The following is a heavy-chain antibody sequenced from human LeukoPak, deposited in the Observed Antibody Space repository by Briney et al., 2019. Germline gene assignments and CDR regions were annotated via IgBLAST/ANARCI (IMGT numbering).Heavy chain of an antibody. CDR3: ARDRRVKAYDYVWGSYRSIDY. CDR2: ISSSSGYI. J-gene: IGHJ4*02. Sequence: GGSLRLSCAASGFTFSSYSMNWVRQAPGKGLEWVSSISSSSGYIYYTDPVKGRFTISRDNAKNSLYLQMNSLRAEDTAVYYCARDRRVKAYDYVWGSYRSIDYWGQGTLVTVSS. CDR1: GFTFSSYS. V-gene: IGHV3-21*01. D-gene: IGHD3-16*02.